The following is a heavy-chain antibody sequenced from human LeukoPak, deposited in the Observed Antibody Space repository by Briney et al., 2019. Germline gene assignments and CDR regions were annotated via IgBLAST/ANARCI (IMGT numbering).Heavy chain of an antibody. D-gene: IGHD2-2*01. CDR1: GFTDSTYY. J-gene: IGHJ4*02. V-gene: IGHV3-53*01. CDR2: IYSGGST. CDR3: ARGLGYCTSTTCLLPFDY. Sequence: PGGSLRLSCAASGFTDSTYYMTWVRQAPGKGLECVSVIYSGGSTYYADSVKGRFTVSRDNSKNTLYLQMNSLRAEDTAMYYCARGLGYCTSTTCLLPFDYWGQGTLVTVSS.